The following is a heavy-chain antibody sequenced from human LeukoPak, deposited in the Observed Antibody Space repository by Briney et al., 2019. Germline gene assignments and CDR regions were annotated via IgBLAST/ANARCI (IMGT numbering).Heavy chain of an antibody. V-gene: IGHV4-34*01. CDR3: AIYDFWSGYYKDDY. Sequence: SETLSLTCAVYGGSFSGYYWSWIRQPPGKGLEWIGEINHSGSTNYNPSLKSRVTISVDTSKNQFSLKLSSVTAADTAVYYCAIYDFWSGYYKDDYWGQGTLVTVSS. CDR1: GGSFSGYY. D-gene: IGHD3-3*01. J-gene: IGHJ4*02. CDR2: INHSGST.